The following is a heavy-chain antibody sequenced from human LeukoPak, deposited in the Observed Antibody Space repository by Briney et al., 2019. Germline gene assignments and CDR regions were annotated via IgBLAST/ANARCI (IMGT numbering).Heavy chain of an antibody. CDR2: ISSSSSLI. Sequence: GGSLSFSCAASGFTFSYYSMNWVRQAPGRGLEWVSCISSSSSLIFYSDSVRGRFTIPRDNAKNLLYLRMNSLRVEDTAVYYCAKVDRGDYSSSPVPYYNYYMNVWGKGTTVTVSS. V-gene: IGHV3-21*01. CDR1: GFTFSYYS. CDR3: AKVDRGDYSSSPVPYYNYYMNV. D-gene: IGHD6-13*01. J-gene: IGHJ6*03.